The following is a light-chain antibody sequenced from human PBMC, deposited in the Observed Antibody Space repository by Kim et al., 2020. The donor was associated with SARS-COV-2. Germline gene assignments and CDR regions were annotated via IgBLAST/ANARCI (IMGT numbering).Light chain of an antibody. CDR1: KLGDKY. Sequence: SYELTQPPSVSVSPGQTAIISCSGDKLGDKYVCWYQKKSGQSPVLVIYQDNRRPSGMPERFSGSNSGNTATLTISGTQTMDEADYYCHDWAASTLWVFGGGTQLTVL. CDR3: HDWAASTLWV. V-gene: IGLV3-1*01. CDR2: QDN. J-gene: IGLJ3*02.